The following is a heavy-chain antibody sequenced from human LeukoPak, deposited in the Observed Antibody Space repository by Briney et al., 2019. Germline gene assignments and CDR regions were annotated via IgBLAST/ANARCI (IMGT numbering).Heavy chain of an antibody. D-gene: IGHD3-10*01. V-gene: IGHV5-51*01. CDR2: IYPGDSGT. CDR3: ARVALSYYYGSGSQNYYYYYYMDV. J-gene: IGHJ6*03. Sequence: GESLKISCKGSGYSFTSYWIGWVRQLPGKGLEWMGIIYPGDSGTRYSPSFQGQVTISADKSISTAYLQWSSLKASDTAMYYCARVALSYYYGSGSQNYYYYYYMDVWGKGTTVTISS. CDR1: GYSFTSYW.